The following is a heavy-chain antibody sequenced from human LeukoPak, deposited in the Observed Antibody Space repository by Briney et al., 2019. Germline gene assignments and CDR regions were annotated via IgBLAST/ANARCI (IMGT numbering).Heavy chain of an antibody. CDR3: AKWNSSGLRAFDI. J-gene: IGHJ3*02. V-gene: IGHV3-30-3*02. Sequence: SGGSLRLSCAASGFTFSSYAMHWVRQAPGKGLEWVAVISYDGSNKYYADSVKGRFTISRDNSKNTLYLQMNSLRAEDTAVYYCAKWNSSGLRAFDIWGQGTMVTVPS. CDR1: GFTFSSYA. D-gene: IGHD6-19*01. CDR2: ISYDGSNK.